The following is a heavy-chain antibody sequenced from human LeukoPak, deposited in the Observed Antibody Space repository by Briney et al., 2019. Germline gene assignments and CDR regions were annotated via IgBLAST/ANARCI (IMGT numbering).Heavy chain of an antibody. D-gene: IGHD3-22*01. CDR3: ARGHTYYYDSSGYYFT. CDR1: GGSFSGYY. CDR2: INHSGST. Sequence: SETLSLTCAVYGGSFSGYYWSWIRQPPGKGLEWIGEINHSGSTNYNPSLKSRVTISVDTSKNQFSLKLSSVTAADTAVYYCARGHTYYYDSSGYYFTWGQGTMVTVSS. V-gene: IGHV4-34*01. J-gene: IGHJ3*01.